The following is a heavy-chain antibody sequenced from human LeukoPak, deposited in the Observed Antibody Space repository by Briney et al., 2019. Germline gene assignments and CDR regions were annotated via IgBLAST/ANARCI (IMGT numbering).Heavy chain of an antibody. V-gene: IGHV7-4-1*02. J-gene: IGHJ5*02. CDR3: ARGLYMVRDPYRTPNRRFDP. Sequence: ASVEVSCKASGYTFTSYAMNWVRQAPGPGLEWMGWINTNTGNPTYAQGFTGRFVFSLDTSVSTAYLQISSLKAEDTAVYYCARGLYMVRDPYRTPNRRFDPWGQGTLVTVSS. D-gene: IGHD3-10*01. CDR2: INTNTGNP. CDR1: GYTFTSYA.